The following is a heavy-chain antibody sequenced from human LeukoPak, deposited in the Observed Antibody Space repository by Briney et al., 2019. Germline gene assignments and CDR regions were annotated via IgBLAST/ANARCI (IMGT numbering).Heavy chain of an antibody. CDR2: IKQDGSEK. V-gene: IGHV3-7*01. D-gene: IGHD5-18*01. CDR1: GFTFSSYW. J-gene: IGHJ3*02. CDR3: ARDLVDTAMADLEGAFDI. Sequence: PGGSLRLSCAASGFTFSSYWMGWVRQAPGKGLEWVANIKQDGSEKYYVDSVKGRFTISRDNAKNSLYLQMNSLRAEDTAVYYCARDLVDTAMADLEGAFDIWGQGTKVTVSS.